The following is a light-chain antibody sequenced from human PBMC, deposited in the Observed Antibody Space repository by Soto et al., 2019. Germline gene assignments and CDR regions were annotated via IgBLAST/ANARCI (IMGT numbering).Light chain of an antibody. CDR3: MQALQTPPWT. V-gene: IGKV2-28*01. CDR2: LGS. Sequence: DIVMTQSPLSLPVTPGEPASISCRSSQSLLHSNGYNYLDWYLQKPGQSPQLLIYLGSNRASGVPDRFSGSGSGTDFTLKISRVEAEDVGGYYCMQALQTPPWTFGQGTKVEI. J-gene: IGKJ1*01. CDR1: QSLLHSNGYNY.